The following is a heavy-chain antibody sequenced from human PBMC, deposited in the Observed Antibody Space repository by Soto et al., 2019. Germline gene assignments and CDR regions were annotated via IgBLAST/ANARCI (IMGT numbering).Heavy chain of an antibody. Sequence: PGGSLRLSCAASGFTFSSYNMNWARQPPGKGLEWLSYISSSSNTIFYADSVKGRFTISRDSANSSLYLQLNSLLDDDTAVYFCARGLGWRRGPFDFWGQGTRVIVSS. CDR3: ARGLGWRRGPFDF. V-gene: IGHV3-48*02. CDR2: ISSSSNTI. J-gene: IGHJ4*02. CDR1: GFTFSSYN. D-gene: IGHD2-21*01.